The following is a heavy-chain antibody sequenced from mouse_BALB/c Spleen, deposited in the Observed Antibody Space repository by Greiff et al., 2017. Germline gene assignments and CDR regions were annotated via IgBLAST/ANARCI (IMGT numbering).Heavy chain of an antibody. CDR1: GFSLTGYG. V-gene: IGHV2-6-7*01. D-gene: IGHD2-4*01. J-gene: IGHJ4*01. CDR3: AREDDYDDLFYAMDY. CDR2: IWGDGST. Sequence: QVQLQQSGPGLVAPSQSLSITCTVSGFSLTGYGVNWVRQPPGKGLEWLGMIWGDGSTDYNSALKSRLSISKDNSKSQVFLKMNSLQTDDTARYYCAREDDYDDLFYAMDYWGQGTSVTVSS.